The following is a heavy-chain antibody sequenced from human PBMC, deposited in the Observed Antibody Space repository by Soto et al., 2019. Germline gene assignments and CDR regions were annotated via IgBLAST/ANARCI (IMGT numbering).Heavy chain of an antibody. CDR3: ARDKPFSAGY. Sequence: QVQLVQSGTEVKKPGASVKVSCKASGYTFLDFYIHWVRQAPGQGLEWMGFINPSGGGTTYAQQFQGRLTMTRDTSTSTVYMELFSLRSEDTAMYYCARDKPFSAGYWGQGTLVT. D-gene: IGHD3-3*02. CDR1: GYTFLDFY. CDR2: INPSGGGT. V-gene: IGHV1-46*01. J-gene: IGHJ4*02.